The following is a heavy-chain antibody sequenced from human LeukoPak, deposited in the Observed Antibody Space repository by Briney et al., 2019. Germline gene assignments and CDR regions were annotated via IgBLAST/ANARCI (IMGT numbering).Heavy chain of an antibody. CDR3: ARDRGFWFDP. CDR1: GFTFSSYS. V-gene: IGHV3-48*01. CDR2: ISSSSSSTI. Sequence: GGSLRLSCAASGFTFSSYSMNWVRQAPGKGLEWVPYISSSSSSTIYYADSVKGRFTISRDNAKNSLYLQMNSLRAEDTAVYYCARDRGFWFDPWGQGTLVTVSS. J-gene: IGHJ5*02.